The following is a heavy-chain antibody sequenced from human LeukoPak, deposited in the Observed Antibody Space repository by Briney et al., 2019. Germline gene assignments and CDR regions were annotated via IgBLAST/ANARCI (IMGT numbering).Heavy chain of an antibody. CDR3: TRKRTGYPFDF. V-gene: IGHV3-73*01. J-gene: IGHJ3*01. CDR2: IRGKDNSYAT. D-gene: IGHD6-13*01. Sequence: GGSLRLSCAASGFTFNNAWMSWVRQASGKGLEWVGRIRGKDNSYATVFAASVQGRFSISRDDSKNTAFLQMNSLKTEDTAVYYCTRKRTGYPFDFWGQGTMVTVSS. CDR1: GFTFNNAW.